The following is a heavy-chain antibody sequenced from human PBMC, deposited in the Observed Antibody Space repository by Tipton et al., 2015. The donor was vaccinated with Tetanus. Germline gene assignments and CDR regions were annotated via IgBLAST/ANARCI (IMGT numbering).Heavy chain of an antibody. J-gene: IGHJ4*02. CDR2: IYYNGNI. CDR1: GGSINRGDYY. D-gene: IGHD6-19*01. V-gene: IGHV4-30-4*01. Sequence: TLSLTCTVSGGSINRGDYYWTWIRQSPGKGPEWIGYIYYNGNIYYNPSLESRAIISGDTSKNQFSLKLTSVSAADTAVYYCARGNGEGSGWYTYWGQGTQVTVAS. CDR3: ARGNGEGSGWYTY.